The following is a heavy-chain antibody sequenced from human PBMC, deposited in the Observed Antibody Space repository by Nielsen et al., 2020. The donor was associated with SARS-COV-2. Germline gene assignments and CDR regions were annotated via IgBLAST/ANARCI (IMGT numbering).Heavy chain of an antibody. V-gene: IGHV1-2*06. Sequence: GSAKVSCRDSGYTFTGYYMHWVRQAPAQGLEEMGRINPNSGGTNNAQKFQGRVTITRDKSISTAYMELSRLRSDDTAVYYCARDSSSWGQGTLVTVSS. CDR3: ARDSSS. CDR2: INPNSGGT. CDR1: GYTFTGYY. D-gene: IGHD6-13*01. J-gene: IGHJ4*02.